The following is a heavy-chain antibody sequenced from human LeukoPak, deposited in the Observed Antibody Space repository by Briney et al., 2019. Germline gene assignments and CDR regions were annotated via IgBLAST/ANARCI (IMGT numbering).Heavy chain of an antibody. CDR1: GYSFTSYW. Sequence: GESLKISCKGSGYSFTSYWIGWVRQIPGKGLEWMGIIYPGDSDTRYSPSFQGQVTISADKYISTAYLQWSSLKASDTAMYYCARFTIFGVVSSPIDYWGQGTLVTVSS. J-gene: IGHJ4*02. CDR3: ARFTIFGVVSSPIDY. D-gene: IGHD3-3*01. CDR2: IYPGDSDT. V-gene: IGHV5-51*01.